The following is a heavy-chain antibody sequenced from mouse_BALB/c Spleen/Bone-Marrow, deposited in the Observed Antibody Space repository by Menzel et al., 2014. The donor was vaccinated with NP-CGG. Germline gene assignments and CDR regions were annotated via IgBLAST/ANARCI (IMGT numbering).Heavy chain of an antibody. V-gene: IGHV4-1*02. CDR1: GFDFSRYW. D-gene: IGHD2-1*01. CDR3: ARQGYYGKGDY. CDR2: INPDSSTI. J-gene: IGHJ2*01. Sequence: EVKVEESGGGLVQPGGSLKLSCAASGFDFSRYWMSWVRQAPGKGLEWIGEINPDSSTINYTPSLKDRFIISRDNAKNTLYLQMSKVRSEDTALYYCARQGYYGKGDYWGQGTTLTVSS.